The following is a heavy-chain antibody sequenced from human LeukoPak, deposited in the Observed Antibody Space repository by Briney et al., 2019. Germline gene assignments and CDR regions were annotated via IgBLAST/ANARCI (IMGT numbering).Heavy chain of an antibody. CDR2: MTTSGNTI. Sequence: GGSLRLSCVVSGITFSGYSMIWVRQAPGKGLEWLSFMTTSGNTIFYAESVKDRFTISRDNAKKSLYLQMNSLRAEDTAVYYCAREDSYGFGIDYWGQGTLVTVSS. J-gene: IGHJ4*02. V-gene: IGHV3-48*01. D-gene: IGHD5-18*01. CDR3: AREDSYGFGIDY. CDR1: GITFSGYS.